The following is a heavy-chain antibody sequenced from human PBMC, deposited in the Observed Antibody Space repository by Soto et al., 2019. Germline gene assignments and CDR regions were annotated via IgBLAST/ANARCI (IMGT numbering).Heavy chain of an antibody. D-gene: IGHD1-1*01. CDR1: GGFRSESY. Sequence: PSETLSLTCAVYGGFRSESYWTWIRQPPGKGLECIGEINHVGGTNYNPSLKSRVTMSVHTSQNQFSLRLISVTAADRAMWLCVRTSYKFPSSVLWLAPCAQGTQVTVSS. V-gene: IGHV4-34*01. J-gene: IGHJ5*02. CDR3: VRTSYKFPSSVLWLAP. CDR2: INHVGGT.